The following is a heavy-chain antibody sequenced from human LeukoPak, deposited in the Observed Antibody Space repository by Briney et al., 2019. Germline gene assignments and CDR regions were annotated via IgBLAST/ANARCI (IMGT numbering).Heavy chain of an antibody. D-gene: IGHD3-22*01. J-gene: IGHJ2*01. Sequence: ASVKVSCKASGYTFTSYGISWVRQAPGQGLEWMGWISAYNGNTNYAQKLQGRVTMTTDTSTSTAYMELRSLRSDDTAVYYCARGPRAPYYYDSSPRYFDLWGRGTLVTVSS. V-gene: IGHV1-18*01. CDR3: ARGPRAPYYYDSSPRYFDL. CDR1: GYTFTSYG. CDR2: ISAYNGNT.